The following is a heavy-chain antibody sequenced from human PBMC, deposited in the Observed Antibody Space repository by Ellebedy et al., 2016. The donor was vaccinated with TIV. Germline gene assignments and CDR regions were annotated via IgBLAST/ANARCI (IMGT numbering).Heavy chain of an antibody. V-gene: IGHV3-21*01. CDR3: ARDPSRLWFGELQRYYYYGMDV. J-gene: IGHJ6*02. CDR2: ISSSSSYI. Sequence: GGSLRLXCAASGFTFSSYSMNWVRQAPGKGLEWVSSISSSSSYIYYADSVKGRFTISRDNAKNSLYLQMNSLRAEDTAVYYCARDPSRLWFGELQRYYYYGMDVWGQGTTVTASS. CDR1: GFTFSSYS. D-gene: IGHD3-10*01.